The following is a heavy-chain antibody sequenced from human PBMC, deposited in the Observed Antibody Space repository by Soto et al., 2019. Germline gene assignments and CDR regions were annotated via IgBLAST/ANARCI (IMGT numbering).Heavy chain of an antibody. D-gene: IGHD6-13*01. CDR1: GFTFSDYY. CDR2: ISSSGSTI. CDR3: ARVTYSSSWYFEYFDY. V-gene: IGHV3-11*01. J-gene: IGHJ4*02. Sequence: GGSLRLSCAASGFTFSDYYMSWIRQAPGKGLEWVSYISSSGSTIYYADSVKGRFTISRDNAKNSLYLQMNSLRAEDTAVYYCARVTYSSSWYFEYFDYWGQGTLVTVSS.